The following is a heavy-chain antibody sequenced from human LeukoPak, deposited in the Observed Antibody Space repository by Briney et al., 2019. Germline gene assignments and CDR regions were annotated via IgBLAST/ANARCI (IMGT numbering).Heavy chain of an antibody. CDR1: GFTVSSNY. CDR3: ARDLKTSGWYGDFDY. CDR2: IFSGGST. V-gene: IGHV3-53*01. D-gene: IGHD6-19*01. J-gene: IGHJ4*02. Sequence: GGSLRLSCVASGFTVSSNYMSWVRQAPGKGLEWVAAIFSGGSTFYADSVTGRFTISRDNSKNTVYLEMNSLRAEDTAVYYCARDLKTSGWYGDFDYWGQGTLVTVSS.